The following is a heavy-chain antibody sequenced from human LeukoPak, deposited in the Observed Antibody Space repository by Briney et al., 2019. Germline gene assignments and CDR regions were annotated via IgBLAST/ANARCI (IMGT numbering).Heavy chain of an antibody. Sequence: GGSLRLSCAASGFTFSSYAMSWVRQAPGKGLEWVSAISGSGGGAYYADSVKGRSTISRDNPKNTLYLQMNSLRAEDTAVYYCAKEPYSGSIFDSWGQGTLVTVSS. D-gene: IGHD1-26*01. CDR3: AKEPYSGSIFDS. V-gene: IGHV3-23*01. CDR1: GFTFSSYA. J-gene: IGHJ4*02. CDR2: ISGSGGGA.